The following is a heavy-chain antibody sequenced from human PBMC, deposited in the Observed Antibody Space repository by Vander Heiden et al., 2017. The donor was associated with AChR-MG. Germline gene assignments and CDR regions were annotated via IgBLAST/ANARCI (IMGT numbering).Heavy chain of an antibody. CDR2: VKRGRRT. CDR3: ATENDAYCNSTKCLSYISR. CDR1: DESVSGDS. J-gene: IGHJ4*02. V-gene: IGHV4-34*01. D-gene: IGHD2-2*01. Sequence: QVQLQQWGPGLVRPSGPPSPSCGFSDESVSGDSWSWIRRSPGKGLEWIGDVKRGRRTRYNMALKSRVAISGDMAKRQSSLTVTSVTAADTAVYYCATENDAYCNSTKCLSYISRWGPGTQVTVSS.